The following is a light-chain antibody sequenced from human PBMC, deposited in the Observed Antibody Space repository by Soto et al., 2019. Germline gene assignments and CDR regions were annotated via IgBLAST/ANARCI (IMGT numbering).Light chain of an antibody. CDR2: GAS. Sequence: EIVLTQSPGTLSLSPGERATLSCRASQSVSSNYLAWYQQKPGQAPRLLIYGASSRATGIPDRFSGSGSGTFFTSIISRLAHDYVEVYCCQQYGNSMRTFGQGTKVEIK. CDR1: QSVSSNY. V-gene: IGKV3-20*01. CDR3: QQYGNSMRT. J-gene: IGKJ1*01.